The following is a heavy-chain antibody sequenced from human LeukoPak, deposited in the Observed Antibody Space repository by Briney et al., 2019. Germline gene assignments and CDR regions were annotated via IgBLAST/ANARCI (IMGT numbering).Heavy chain of an antibody. CDR1: GFTFSSYA. Sequence: GGSLRLSCAASGFTFSSYAMHWVRQAPGKGLEWVAVVSYDGSNKYYADSVKGRFTISRDNSKNTLYLQMDSLRAEDTAVYYCARVIQDYDFWSGPFDYWGQGTLVTVSS. D-gene: IGHD3-3*01. J-gene: IGHJ4*02. CDR2: VSYDGSNK. CDR3: ARVIQDYDFWSGPFDY. V-gene: IGHV3-30*04.